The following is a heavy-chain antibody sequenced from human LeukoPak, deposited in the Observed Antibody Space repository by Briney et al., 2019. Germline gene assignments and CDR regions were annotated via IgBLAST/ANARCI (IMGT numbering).Heavy chain of an antibody. J-gene: IGHJ4*02. D-gene: IGHD5-24*01. CDR1: GFTFSSYE. Sequence: GGSLRLSCAASGFTFSSYEMNWVRQAPGKGLEWISYIGIDSGNTNYADSVKGRFTVSGDKAKKSLYLQMNSLRVEDTAVYYCARDYKYAFDNWGQGTLVTVSS. CDR2: IGIDSGNT. V-gene: IGHV3-48*03. CDR3: ARDYKYAFDN.